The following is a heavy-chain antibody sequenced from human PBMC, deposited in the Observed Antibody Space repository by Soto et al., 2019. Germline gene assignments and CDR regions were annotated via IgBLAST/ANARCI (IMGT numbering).Heavy chain of an antibody. CDR3: ARDLIRPGYGDYGAFDI. J-gene: IGHJ3*02. D-gene: IGHD4-17*01. V-gene: IGHV3-7*01. CDR1: GFTFSSYW. Sequence: GGSLRLSCAASGFTFSSYWMSWVRQAPGKGLEWVANIKQDGSEKYYVDSVKGRFTISRDNAKNSLYLQMNSLRAEDMAVYYCARDLIRPGYGDYGAFDIWGQGTMVTVSS. CDR2: IKQDGSEK.